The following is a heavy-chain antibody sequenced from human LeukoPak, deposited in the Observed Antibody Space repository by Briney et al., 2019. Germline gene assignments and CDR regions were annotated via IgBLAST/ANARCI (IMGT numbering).Heavy chain of an antibody. J-gene: IGHJ4*02. CDR1: GFTFSSYG. V-gene: IGHV3-49*03. CDR3: TRSDLTIFGVVIPFDY. CDR2: IRSKAYGGTT. Sequence: GGSLRLSCAASGFTFSSYGMSWFRQAPGKGLEWVGFIRSKAYGGTTEYAASVKGRFTISRDDSKSIAYLQMNSLKTEDTAVYYCTRSDLTIFGVVIPFDYWGQGTLVTVSS. D-gene: IGHD3-3*01.